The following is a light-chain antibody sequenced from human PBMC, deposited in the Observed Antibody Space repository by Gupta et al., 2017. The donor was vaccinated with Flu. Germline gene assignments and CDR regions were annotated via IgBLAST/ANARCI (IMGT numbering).Light chain of an antibody. J-gene: IGKJ1*01. Sequence: DIPMTQSPSTLSASIGVRVTITCRASQNISIWLAWYQQKAGKAPKLLMYKASTLQSGVPSRFRGSGSGAEFTLTIDTLQPDDFASYYCQQYDTYSRTFGHGTQVEVK. V-gene: IGKV1-5*03. CDR1: QNISIW. CDR2: KAS. CDR3: QQYDTYSRT.